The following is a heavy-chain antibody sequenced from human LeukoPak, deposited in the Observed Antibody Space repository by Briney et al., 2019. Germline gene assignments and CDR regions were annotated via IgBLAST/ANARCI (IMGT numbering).Heavy chain of an antibody. CDR2: ISSSSGTI. V-gene: IGHV3-48*01. Sequence: GGSLRLSCAASGFTFSSYSMNWVRQAPGKGLEWVSYISSSSGTIYYADSVKGRFTISRDNAKNSLYLQMNSLRAEDTAVYYCAELGITMIGGVWGKGTTVTISS. J-gene: IGHJ6*04. CDR1: GFTFSSYS. CDR3: AELGITMIGGV. D-gene: IGHD3-10*02.